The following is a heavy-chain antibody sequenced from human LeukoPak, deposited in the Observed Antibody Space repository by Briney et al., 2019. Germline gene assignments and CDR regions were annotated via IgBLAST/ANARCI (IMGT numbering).Heavy chain of an antibody. CDR3: AASRDCGSDSCYRSSDY. CDR2: IVVGKGKI. D-gene: IGHD2-21*02. V-gene: IGHV1-58*02. CDR1: GFTFTSSG. Sequence: SVKVSCKASGFTFTSSGMQWVRQARGQRPEWIGWIVVGKGKINYAERFQERVTITRDMSTSTVYMELSSLRSDDTAVYYCAASRDCGSDSCYRSSDYWGQGTLVTVSS. J-gene: IGHJ4*02.